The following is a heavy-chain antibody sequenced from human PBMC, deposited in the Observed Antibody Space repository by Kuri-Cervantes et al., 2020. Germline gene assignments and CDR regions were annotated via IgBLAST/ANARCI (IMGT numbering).Heavy chain of an antibody. CDR1: GFTFSGSA. CDR3: TTDLAVTTLDY. J-gene: IGHJ4*02. D-gene: IGHD4-17*01. V-gene: IGHV3-73*01. CDR2: IRGKANSYAT. Sequence: GGSLRLSCAASGFTFSGSAMHWVRQASGKGLEWVGRIRGKANSYATAYAASVKGRFTISRDDSKNTAYLQMNSLKTEDTAVYYCTTDLAVTTLDYWGQGTLVTVSS.